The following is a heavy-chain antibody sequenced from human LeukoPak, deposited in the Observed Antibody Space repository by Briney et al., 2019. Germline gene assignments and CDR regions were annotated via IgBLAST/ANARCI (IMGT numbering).Heavy chain of an antibody. CDR1: GGSISSYY. D-gene: IGHD6-13*01. J-gene: IGHJ3*02. V-gene: IGHV4-59*01. CDR2: IYYSGST. CDR3: ARYGPPRGVGYSGSWFPFDI. Sequence: PSETLSLTCTVSGGSISSYYWSWIRQPPGKGLEWIGYIYYSGSTNYNPSLKSRVTISVDTSKNQFSLKLSSVTAADTAVYYCARYGPPRGVGYSGSWFPFDIWGQGTMVTVSS.